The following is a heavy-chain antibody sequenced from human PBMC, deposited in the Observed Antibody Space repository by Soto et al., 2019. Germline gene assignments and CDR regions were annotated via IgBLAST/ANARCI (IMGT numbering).Heavy chain of an antibody. Sequence: PGGSLRLSCAASGFTFSDYYMSWIRQAPGKGLEWVSYIGSSDNIIYYADSVKGRFTISRDNAKNSLYLQMNSLRAEDTAVYYCARDLGYYESSGYSDYWGQGTLVTVSS. CDR3: ARDLGYYESSGYSDY. CDR2: IGSSDNII. CDR1: GFTFSDYY. D-gene: IGHD3-22*01. V-gene: IGHV3-11*01. J-gene: IGHJ4*02.